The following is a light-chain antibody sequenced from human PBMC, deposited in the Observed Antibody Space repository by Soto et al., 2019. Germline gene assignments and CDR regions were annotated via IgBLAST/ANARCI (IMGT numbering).Light chain of an antibody. V-gene: IGKV1-5*01. CDR1: QSVSRR. CDR2: DAS. J-gene: IGKJ2*01. CDR3: HTYNSYSLHT. Sequence: DIQMTQSPSTLSASVGDRITITCRASQSVSRRLAWFQQKPGKAPKLLIYDASSLESGFPSRFSGSGSGTEFTLTISSLQPDDCATYYCHTYNSYSLHTFGQGTKLEIK.